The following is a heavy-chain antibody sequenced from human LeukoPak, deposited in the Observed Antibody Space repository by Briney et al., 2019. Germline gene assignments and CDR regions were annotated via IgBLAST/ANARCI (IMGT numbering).Heavy chain of an antibody. J-gene: IGHJ5*02. V-gene: IGHV3-30*03. CDR2: ISYDGSNK. D-gene: IGHD3-22*01. CDR3: ARDRLGIGNWFDP. CDR1: GFTFSSYG. Sequence: PGGSLRLSCAASGFTFSSYGMHWVRQAPGKGLEWVAVISYDGSNKYYADSVKGRFTISRDNSKNTLYLQMNSLRAEDTAVYYCARDRLGIGNWFDPWGQGTLVTVSS.